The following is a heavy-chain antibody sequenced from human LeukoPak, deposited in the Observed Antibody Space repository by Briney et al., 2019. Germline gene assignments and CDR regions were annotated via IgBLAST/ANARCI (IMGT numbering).Heavy chain of an antibody. CDR2: INHSGST. CDR1: GGSFSGYY. CDR3: ARINYDYVWGSYRYADY. J-gene: IGHJ4*02. Sequence: SETLSLTCAVYGGSFSGYYWSWIRQPPGKGLEWIGEINHSGSTNYNPSLKSRVTISVDTSKNQFSLKLSSVTAADTAVYYCARINYDYVWGSYRYADYWGQRTLVTVSS. V-gene: IGHV4-34*01. D-gene: IGHD3-16*02.